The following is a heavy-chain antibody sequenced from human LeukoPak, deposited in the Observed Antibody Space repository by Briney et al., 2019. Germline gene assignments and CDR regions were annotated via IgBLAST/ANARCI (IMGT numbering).Heavy chain of an antibody. J-gene: IGHJ5*02. CDR3: ARWSSNYYDTSGRRFDP. Sequence: PSETLSLTRAVSGGSLSDYYWSWIRQPPGKGLEWIGEINHSGSTNYNPSLKSRVTISVDTSKNQFSLKLSSVTAADTAVYYCARWSSNYYDTSGRRFDPWGQGTLVTVSS. V-gene: IGHV4-34*01. CDR2: INHSGST. CDR1: GGSLSDYY. D-gene: IGHD3-22*01.